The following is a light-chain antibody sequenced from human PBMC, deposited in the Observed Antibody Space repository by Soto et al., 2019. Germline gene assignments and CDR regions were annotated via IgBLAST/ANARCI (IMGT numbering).Light chain of an antibody. J-gene: IGKJ1*01. CDR3: QQYGRSLWT. V-gene: IGKV3-20*01. Sequence: EIVLTQSPGTLSLSPGERATLSCRASQSVSSSYLAWYQQKPGQAPRLLIYDASNRATGIPDRFSGSGSGTDVILTISRLEPEDFAVYYCQQYGRSLWTFGQGTKVEIK. CDR2: DAS. CDR1: QSVSSSY.